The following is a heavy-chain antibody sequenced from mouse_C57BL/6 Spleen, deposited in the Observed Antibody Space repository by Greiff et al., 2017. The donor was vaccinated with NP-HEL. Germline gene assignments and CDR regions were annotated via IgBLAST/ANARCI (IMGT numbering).Heavy chain of an antibody. CDR2: IDPSDSYT. D-gene: IGHD1-1*01. J-gene: IGHJ2*01. CDR1: GYTFTSYW. Sequence: QVQLQQPGAELVMPGASVKLSCKASGYTFTSYWMHWVKQRPGQGLEWIGEIDPSDSYTNYNQKFKGKSTLTVDKSSSTAYMLLSSLTSEDSAVDYCARSFIPTVVAHFDYWGQGTTLTVSS. V-gene: IGHV1-69*01. CDR3: ARSFIPTVVAHFDY.